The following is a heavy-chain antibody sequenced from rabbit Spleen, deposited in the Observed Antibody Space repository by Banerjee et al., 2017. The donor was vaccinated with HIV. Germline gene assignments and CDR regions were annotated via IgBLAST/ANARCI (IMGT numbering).Heavy chain of an antibody. J-gene: IGHJ6*01. Sequence: QSLEESGGDLVKPGASLTLTCTASGFSFSSSDYMCWVRQAPGKGLEWIACMAGSAYYATWAKGRFTISKTSSTTVPLQMTSLTAADTATYFCARDTSSSFSSYGMDLWGPGTLVTVS. V-gene: IGHV1S40*01. CDR3: ARDTSSSFSSYGMDL. CDR2: MAGSA. CDR1: GFSFSSSDY. D-gene: IGHD1-1*01.